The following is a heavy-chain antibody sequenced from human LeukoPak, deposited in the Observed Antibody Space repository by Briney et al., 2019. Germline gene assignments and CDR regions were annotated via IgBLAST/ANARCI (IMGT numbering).Heavy chain of an antibody. V-gene: IGHV4-39*07. CDR1: GGSISNSRYY. D-gene: IGHD5-24*01. J-gene: IGHJ4*02. CDR2: INHSGST. CDR3: ASLPWGYNNY. Sequence: SETLSLTCTVSGGSISNSRYYWGWIRQPPGKGLEWIGEINHSGSTNYNPSLKSRVTISVDTSKNQFSLKLSSVTAADTAVYYCASLPWGYNNYWGQGTLVTVSS.